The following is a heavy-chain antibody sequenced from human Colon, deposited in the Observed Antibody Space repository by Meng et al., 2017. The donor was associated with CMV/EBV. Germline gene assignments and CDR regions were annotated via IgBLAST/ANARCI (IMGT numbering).Heavy chain of an antibody. J-gene: IGHJ4*02. CDR3: ASLSGGDFDY. Sequence: AGAEVKKPGASVKVACKASGYTFPGYFMYWVRQAPGQGLEWLGVINPITGGTNYAQKFQGRVTMTRDTSMNTAYMELSRLRSDDTAVYYCASLSGGDFDYWGQGTLVTVSS. CDR1: GYTFPGYF. D-gene: IGHD1-26*01. CDR2: INPITGGT. V-gene: IGHV1-2*02.